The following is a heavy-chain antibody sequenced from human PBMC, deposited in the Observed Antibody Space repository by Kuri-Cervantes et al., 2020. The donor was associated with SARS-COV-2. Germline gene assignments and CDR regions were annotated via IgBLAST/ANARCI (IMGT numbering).Heavy chain of an antibody. J-gene: IGHJ4*02. D-gene: IGHD5-18*01. CDR2: IKQDGSEK. Sequence: GGSLRLSCAASGFTFSSYWMSWVRQAPGKGLEWVANIKQDGSEKYYVDSVKGRFTISRDNAKNSLYLQMNSLRAEDTAVYYCARVGYSYGYLFDYWSQGILVTVSS. CDR1: GFTFSSYW. CDR3: ARVGYSYGYLFDY. V-gene: IGHV3-7*01.